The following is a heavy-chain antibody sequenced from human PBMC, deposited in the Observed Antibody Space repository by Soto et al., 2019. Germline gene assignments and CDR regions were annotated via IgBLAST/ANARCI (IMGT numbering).Heavy chain of an antibody. V-gene: IGHV3-72*01. CDR3: VKGGITMVRGVLFAY. CDR2: SRDKPQGYST. J-gene: IGHJ4*02. D-gene: IGHD3-10*01. CDR1: GFTLSDHY. Sequence: GGSLRLSCAGSGFTLSDHYIDWVRQAPGKGLEWVGRSRDKPQGYSTAYADSVKGRFTISRDNSKNTLYLQMSSLRIADTAIYYCVKGGITMVRGVLFAYWDQGTPVTVSS.